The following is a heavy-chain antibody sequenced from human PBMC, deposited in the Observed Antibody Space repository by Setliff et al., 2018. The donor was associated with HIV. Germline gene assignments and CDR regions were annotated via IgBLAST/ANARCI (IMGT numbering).Heavy chain of an antibody. J-gene: IGHJ3*02. CDR3: ARDPQPWLVGPEDAFDI. CDR1: GYTFTSYG. Sequence: ASVKVSCKASGYTFTSYGISWVRQAPGQGLEWMGWISAYNGNTNYAQKLQGRVTITTDESTSTAYMELRSLRSDDTAVYYCARDPQPWLVGPEDAFDIWGQGTMVTVSS. CDR2: ISAYNGNT. V-gene: IGHV1-18*01. D-gene: IGHD1-26*01.